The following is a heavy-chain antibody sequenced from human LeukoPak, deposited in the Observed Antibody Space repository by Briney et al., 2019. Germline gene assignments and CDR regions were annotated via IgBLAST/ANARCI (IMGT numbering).Heavy chain of an antibody. CDR3: AKGPTTVTTAFDY. CDR2: ISASGGST. CDR1: GFTFSNHA. D-gene: IGHD4-17*01. V-gene: IGHV3-23*01. Sequence: GGSLRLSCAVSGFTFSNHAMSWVRQAQGKGLEWVSSISASGGSTYYADAVKGRFTISRDNSKNTLYLQMNSLRAEDTAVYYCAKGPTTVTTAFDYWGQGTLVSVSS. J-gene: IGHJ4*02.